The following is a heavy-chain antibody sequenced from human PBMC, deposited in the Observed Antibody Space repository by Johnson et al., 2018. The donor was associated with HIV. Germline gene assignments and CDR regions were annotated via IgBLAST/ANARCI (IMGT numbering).Heavy chain of an antibody. CDR3: ARDSDSLYAFDI. CDR1: GFTFSSYA. D-gene: IGHD3-22*01. Sequence: QVQLVESGGGVVQPGRSLRLSCAASGFTFSSYAMHWVRQAPGKGLEWVAVISYDGSNKYYADSVKGRFTISRYNSKNTLYLQMNSLRAEDTAVYYCARDSDSLYAFDIWGQGTMVTVSS. J-gene: IGHJ3*02. CDR2: ISYDGSNK. V-gene: IGHV3-30-3*01.